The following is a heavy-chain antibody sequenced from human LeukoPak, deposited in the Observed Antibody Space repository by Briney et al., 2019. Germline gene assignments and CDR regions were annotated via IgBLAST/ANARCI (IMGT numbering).Heavy chain of an antibody. CDR1: GGTFSSYA. Sequence: GASVKVSCKASGGTFSSYAISWVRQAPGQGLEWMGRIIPIFGTANYAQKFQGRVTITTDESTSTAYMELSSLRSEDTAVYYCAVDTAMGLHFDYWGQGTLVTVSS. V-gene: IGHV1-69*05. CDR3: AVDTAMGLHFDY. D-gene: IGHD5-18*01. CDR2: IIPIFGTA. J-gene: IGHJ4*02.